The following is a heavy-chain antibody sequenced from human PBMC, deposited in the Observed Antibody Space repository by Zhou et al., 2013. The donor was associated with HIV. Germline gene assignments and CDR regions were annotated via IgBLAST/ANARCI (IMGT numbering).Heavy chain of an antibody. D-gene: IGHD7-27*01. V-gene: IGHV1-18*01. CDR1: GYTFTSYG. CDR2: ISAYNGNT. Sequence: QVQLVQSGAEMKKPGASVKVSCKASGYTFTSYGISWVRQAPGQGLEWMGWISAYNGNTNYAQKLQGRVTMTTDTSTSTAYMELRSLRSDDTAVYYCAREWTGDLVRPTANYDYWGQGTLVTVSS. CDR3: AREWTGDLVRPTANYDY. J-gene: IGHJ4*02.